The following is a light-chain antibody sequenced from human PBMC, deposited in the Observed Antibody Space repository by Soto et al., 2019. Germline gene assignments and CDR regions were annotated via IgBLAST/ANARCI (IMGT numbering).Light chain of an antibody. J-gene: IGKJ1*01. V-gene: IGKV3-20*01. CDR3: QQYNSYLWT. CDR2: GPS. CDR1: QSVSSSY. Sequence: EIVLTQSPGTLSLSPGERATLSCRASQSVSSSYLAWYQQKPGQAPRLLIYGPSSRAAGIPDRFSGSGSGTEFTLTISSLQPDDFATYYCQQYNSYLWTFGQGTKVDIK.